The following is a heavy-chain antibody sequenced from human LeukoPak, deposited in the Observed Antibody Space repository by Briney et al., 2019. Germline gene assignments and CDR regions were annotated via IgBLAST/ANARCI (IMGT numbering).Heavy chain of an antibody. CDR3: ARDGRYYYGSGTSLNFDY. V-gene: IGHV3-30-3*01. CDR1: GFTFSSYA. Sequence: GGSLRLSCAASGFTFSSYAMHWVRQAPGKGLEWVAVISYDGSNKYYADSVKGRFTISRDNSKNTLYLQMNSPRAEDTAVYYCARDGRYYYGSGTSLNFDYWGQGTLVTVSS. D-gene: IGHD3-10*01. CDR2: ISYDGSNK. J-gene: IGHJ4*02.